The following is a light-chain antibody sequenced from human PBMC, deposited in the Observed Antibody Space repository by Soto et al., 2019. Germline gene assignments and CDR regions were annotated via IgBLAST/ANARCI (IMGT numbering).Light chain of an antibody. CDR2: EVS. CDR3: SSYTGSSTPPYV. V-gene: IGLV2-14*01. Sequence: QSALTQPASVSGSPGQSITISCTGTSNDVGGYNYVSWYQQHPGKAPKLMIYEVSNRPSGVSNRFSGSKSGNTASLTISGLQAEDEADSYCSSYTGSSTPPYVLGTGTKVTVL. J-gene: IGLJ1*01. CDR1: SNDVGGYNY.